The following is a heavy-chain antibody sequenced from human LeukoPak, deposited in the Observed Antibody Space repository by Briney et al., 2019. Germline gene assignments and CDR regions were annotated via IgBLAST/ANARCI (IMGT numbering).Heavy chain of an antibody. J-gene: IGHJ4*02. CDR2: IHPNTGDT. D-gene: IGHD1-26*01. V-gene: IGHV1-2*06. CDR3: ARDYSGSYTH. CDR1: GYTFTDYY. Sequence: ASVKVSCKASGYTFTDYYIHWVRQAPGQGLEWVGLIHPNTGDTFYEQKFRGRVTMTRDTSINTAYMELDRLTSDDKAVYYCARDYSGSYTHWAQGTLVTVSS.